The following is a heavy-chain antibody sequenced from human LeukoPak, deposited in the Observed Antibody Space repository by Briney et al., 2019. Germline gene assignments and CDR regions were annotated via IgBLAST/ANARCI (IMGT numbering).Heavy chain of an antibody. CDR3: ARGPRSMVRGVINNRGYRFDY. D-gene: IGHD3-10*01. CDR2: INHSGST. V-gene: IGHV4-34*01. Sequence: PSETLSLTCAVYGGSFSGYYWSWIRQPPGKGLEWIGEINHSGSTNYNPSLKSRVTISVDTSKNQFSLKLSSVTAADTAVYYCARGPRSMVRGVINNRGYRFDYWGQGTLVTVSS. CDR1: GGSFSGYY. J-gene: IGHJ4*02.